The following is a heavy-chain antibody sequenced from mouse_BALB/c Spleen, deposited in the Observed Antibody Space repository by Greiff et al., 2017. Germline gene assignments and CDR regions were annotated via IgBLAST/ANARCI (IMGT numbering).Heavy chain of an antibody. Sequence: DVKLVESGGGLVQPGGSLKLSCAASGFTFSSYGMSWVRQTPDKRLELVATINSNGGSTYYPDSVKGRFTISRDNAKNTLYLQMSSLKSEDTAMYYCARDTTVVDYAMDYWGQGTSVTVSS. J-gene: IGHJ4*01. CDR3: ARDTTVVDYAMDY. CDR2: INSNGGST. D-gene: IGHD1-1*01. V-gene: IGHV5-6-3*01. CDR1: GFTFSSYG.